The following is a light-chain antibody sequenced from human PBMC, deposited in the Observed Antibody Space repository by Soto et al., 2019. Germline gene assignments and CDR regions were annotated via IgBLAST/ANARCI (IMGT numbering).Light chain of an antibody. CDR2: DAF. V-gene: IGKV3-11*01. J-gene: IGKJ2*01. CDR3: QQRSNWPPEFT. CDR1: QSVSSY. Sequence: EIVLTQSPATLSLSPGEGVTLSCRASQSVSSYLAWYQQKPGQAPRLLIYDAFNRATGIPDRFSGSGSGTDFTLTISILEPEDFAVYYCQQRSNWPPEFTFGQGTKLEI.